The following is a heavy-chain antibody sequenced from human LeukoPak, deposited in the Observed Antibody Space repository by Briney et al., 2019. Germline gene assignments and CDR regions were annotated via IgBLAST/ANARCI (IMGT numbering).Heavy chain of an antibody. CDR3: AKHASISMVTNFDY. CDR1: GFTFSSYG. D-gene: IGHD3-10*01. Sequence: QPGRSLRLSCAASGFTFSSYGMHWVRQAPGKGLEWVAVISYDGSYKFYADSVKGRFTISRDNSKNTLFLQMNSLTAEDTAVYYCAKHASISMVTNFDYWGQGTLVTVSS. J-gene: IGHJ4*02. CDR2: ISYDGSYK. V-gene: IGHV3-33*05.